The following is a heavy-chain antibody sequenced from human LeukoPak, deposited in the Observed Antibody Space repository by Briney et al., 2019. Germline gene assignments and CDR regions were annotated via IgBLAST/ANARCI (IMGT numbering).Heavy chain of an antibody. J-gene: IGHJ3*02. D-gene: IGHD2/OR15-2a*01. Sequence: PGGSLRLSCAASGFTFSSYGMHWVRQAPAKGLEWVAVIWYDGSDKYYGDSVKGRFTISRDNSKNTLYLQMNSLRVEDTAVYYCAREIYDGFDIWGQGTMVTVSS. CDR1: GFTFSSYG. CDR3: AREIYDGFDI. CDR2: IWYDGSDK. V-gene: IGHV3-33*01.